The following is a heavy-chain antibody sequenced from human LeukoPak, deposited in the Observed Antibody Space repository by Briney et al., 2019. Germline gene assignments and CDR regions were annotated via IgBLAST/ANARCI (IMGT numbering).Heavy chain of an antibody. Sequence: GGSLRLSCAASGFNFSSYGMTWVRQAPGKGLEWVSIISSSGRDTYYADSVKGRFTISRDKSKNTLYLQMNSLRAEDTAVYYCAKGQISRSDRFDYWGQGTLVTVSS. CDR3: AKGQISRSDRFDY. D-gene: IGHD3-3*02. CDR2: ISSSGRDT. CDR1: GFNFSSYG. V-gene: IGHV3-23*01. J-gene: IGHJ4*02.